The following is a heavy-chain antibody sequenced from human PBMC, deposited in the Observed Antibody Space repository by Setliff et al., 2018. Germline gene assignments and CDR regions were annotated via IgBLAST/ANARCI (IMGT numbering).Heavy chain of an antibody. J-gene: IGHJ4*02. CDR1: GHTFTGHH. D-gene: IGHD4-17*01. CDR2: INPNSGGT. V-gene: IGHV1-2*04. Sequence: GASVKVSCKASGHTFTGHHLHWVRQAPGQGLEWMGWINPNSGGTNYAQKFQGWVTMTRDTSISTAYMELSRLRSDDTAVYYCARDLSTTVMTRSWYYFDYWGQGTLVTVSS. CDR3: ARDLSTTVMTRSWYYFDY.